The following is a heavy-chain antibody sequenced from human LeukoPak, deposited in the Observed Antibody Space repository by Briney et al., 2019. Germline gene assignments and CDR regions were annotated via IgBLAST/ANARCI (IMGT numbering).Heavy chain of an antibody. J-gene: IGHJ4*02. CDR1: SGSISSSGYF. D-gene: IGHD3-22*01. Sequence: PSETLSLTCTVSSGSISSSGYFWGWIRLPPGKGLEWIGAISYRGLLYYNPSLKSRVTISVDTSRNQFSLRLTSVTAADTGVYYCATAPNHYDSSGFDRWGLGTLVSVSS. CDR3: ATAPNHYDSSGFDR. CDR2: ISYRGLL. V-gene: IGHV4-39*01.